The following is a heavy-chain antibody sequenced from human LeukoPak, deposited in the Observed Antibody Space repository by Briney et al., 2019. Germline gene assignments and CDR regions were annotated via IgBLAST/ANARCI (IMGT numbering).Heavy chain of an antibody. J-gene: IGHJ4*02. CDR1: GFTFSSYW. CDR2: ISPDGSTT. D-gene: IGHD3-16*02. CDR3: AKLDYVWGSYRYDY. V-gene: IGHV3-74*01. Sequence: GGSLRLSCAASGFTFSSYWMHWVRQAPGKGLVWVSRISPDGSTTGHADSVKGRFTLSRDNAKNTLYLQMSSLRAEDTAVYYCAKLDYVWGSYRYDYWGQGTLVTVSS.